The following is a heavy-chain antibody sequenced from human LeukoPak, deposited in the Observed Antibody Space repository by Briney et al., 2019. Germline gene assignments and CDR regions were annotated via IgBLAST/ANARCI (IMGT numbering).Heavy chain of an antibody. CDR1: GFTFSSYW. J-gene: IGHJ4*02. CDR2: IKQDGSEK. D-gene: IGHD4-23*01. V-gene: IGHV3-7*03. Sequence: GGSLRLSCAASGFTFSSYWMSRVRQAPGKGLEWVANIKQDGSEKYYVDSVKGRFTISRDNAKNSLYLQMNSLRAEDTAVYYCAKDAGDYGGNGYFDYWGQGTLVTVSS. CDR3: AKDAGDYGGNGYFDY.